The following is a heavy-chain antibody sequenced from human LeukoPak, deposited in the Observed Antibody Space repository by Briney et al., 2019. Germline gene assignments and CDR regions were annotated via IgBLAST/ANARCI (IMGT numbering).Heavy chain of an antibody. CDR3: ASQSGYDAFDI. Sequence: ASVKVSCKASGGTFSSYAISWVRQAPGQGLEWMGWISAYNGNTNYAQKLQGRVTMTTDTSTSTAYMELRSLRSDDTAVYYCASQSGYDAFDIWGQGTMVTVSS. CDR1: GGTFSSYA. V-gene: IGHV1-18*01. CDR2: ISAYNGNT. J-gene: IGHJ3*02. D-gene: IGHD6-25*01.